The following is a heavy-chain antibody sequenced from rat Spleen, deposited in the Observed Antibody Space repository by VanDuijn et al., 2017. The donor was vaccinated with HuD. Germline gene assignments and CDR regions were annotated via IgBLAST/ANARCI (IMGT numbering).Heavy chain of an antibody. CDR1: GFTFSDYA. CDR2: ISFDGTTT. Sequence: EVKLVESGGDSVQPGRSLKLSCAASGFTFSDYAMAWVRQAPTKGLEWVATISFDGTTTFYRDSVKGRFTISRDNAKSTLYLQMDGLRSEDTATYYCATAGTRVSRFAYWGQGTLVTVSS. V-gene: IGHV5-29*01. D-gene: IGHD1-4*01. J-gene: IGHJ3*01. CDR3: ATAGTRVSRFAY.